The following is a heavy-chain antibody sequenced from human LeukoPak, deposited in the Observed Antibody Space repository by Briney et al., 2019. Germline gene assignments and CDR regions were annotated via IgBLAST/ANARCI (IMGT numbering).Heavy chain of an antibody. V-gene: IGHV3-23*01. CDR2: ISGSGGST. D-gene: IGHD6-13*01. Sequence: AGGSLRVSCAASRFTFSSYAMSWVRQAPGKGLEWVSSISGSGGSTYYADSVKSRFTISRDNAKNSLFLQMNSLRDEDTAVYYCARLGYGYSSRWSNGGYFQHWGQGTLVTVSS. CDR3: ARLGYGYSSRWSNGGYFQH. J-gene: IGHJ1*01. CDR1: RFTFSSYA.